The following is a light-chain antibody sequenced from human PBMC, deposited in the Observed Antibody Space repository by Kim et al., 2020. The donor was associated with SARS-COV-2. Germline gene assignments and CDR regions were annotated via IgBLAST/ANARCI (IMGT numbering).Light chain of an antibody. Sequence: SASVVDRVRITCRASQNITTWLAWFQQKPGRAPKRLIYKASNLESGVPSRFSGSGSGTEFTLIISSLQPDDFATYYCQQYDTYRTFGQGTKVDIK. CDR1: QNITTW. J-gene: IGKJ1*01. CDR2: KAS. CDR3: QQYDTYRT. V-gene: IGKV1-5*03.